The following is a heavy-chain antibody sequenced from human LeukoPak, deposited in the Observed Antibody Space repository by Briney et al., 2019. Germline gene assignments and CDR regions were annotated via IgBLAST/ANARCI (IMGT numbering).Heavy chain of an antibody. CDR3: ARQGPYRHLDY. V-gene: IGHV4-61*02. CDR2: IYTSGST. J-gene: IGHJ4*02. D-gene: IGHD4-11*01. Sequence: PSQTLSLTCTAPGGFISSGSYYWRWIRQPARKGLEWIGRIYTSGSTNYNPSLKSRVTISVDTSKNQLSLKLSTVTAADTAVYYCARQGPYRHLDYWGQGTLVTVSS. CDR1: GGFISSGSYY.